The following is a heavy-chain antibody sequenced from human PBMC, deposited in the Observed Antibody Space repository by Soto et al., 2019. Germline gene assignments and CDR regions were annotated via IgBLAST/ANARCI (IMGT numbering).Heavy chain of an antibody. CDR2: IYYSGST. CDR1: GGSISSGGYY. V-gene: IGHV4-31*03. CDR3: ARGEIGYSYGIYYFDY. Sequence: PSETLSLTCTVSGGSISSGGYYWSWIRQHPGKGLEWIGYIYYSGSTYYNPSLKSRVTISVDTSKNQFSLKLSSVTAADTAVYYCARGEIGYSYGIYYFDYWGQGTLVTVSS. D-gene: IGHD5-18*01. J-gene: IGHJ4*02.